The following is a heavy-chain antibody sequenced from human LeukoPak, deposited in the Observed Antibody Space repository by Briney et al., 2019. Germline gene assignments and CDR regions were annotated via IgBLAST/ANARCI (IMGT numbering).Heavy chain of an antibody. V-gene: IGHV4-38-2*02. CDR1: GYSISSGYY. CDR2: IYHSGST. J-gene: IGHJ4*02. CDR3: ASSHCGGDCYGALDY. Sequence: PSETLSLTCTVSGYSISSGYYWGWIRQPPGKGLEWIGSIYHSGSTYYNPSLKSRVTISVDTSKNQFSLKLSSVTAADTAVYYCASSHCGGDCYGALDYWGQGTLVTVSS. D-gene: IGHD2-21*02.